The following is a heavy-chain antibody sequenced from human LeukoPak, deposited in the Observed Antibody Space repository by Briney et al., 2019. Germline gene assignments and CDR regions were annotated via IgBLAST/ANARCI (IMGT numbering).Heavy chain of an antibody. J-gene: IGHJ5*02. CDR2: INTNTGNP. CDR1: GYRFTSFA. V-gene: IGHV7-4-1*02. CDR3: VREGWSDP. Sequence: ASVKVSCKASGYRFTSFAINWVRQAPGQGLEWMGWINTNTGNPTYAQGFTGRFVFSLDTSVSTAYLQIRSLKAEDTAVYYCVREGWSDPWGQGTLVTVSS.